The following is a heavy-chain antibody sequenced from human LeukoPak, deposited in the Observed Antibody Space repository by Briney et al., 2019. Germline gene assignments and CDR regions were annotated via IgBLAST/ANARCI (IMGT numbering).Heavy chain of an antibody. V-gene: IGHV4-39*07. D-gene: IGHD5-18*01. Sequence: SETLSLTCTVSGGSISSSSYYWSWIRQPPGKGLEWIGEINHSGSTNYNPSLKSRVTISVDTSKNQFSLKLSSVTAADTAVYYCARLRGYSYGPSRGFDPWGQGTLVTVSS. CDR1: GGSISSSSYY. CDR3: ARLRGYSYGPSRGFDP. J-gene: IGHJ5*02. CDR2: INHSGST.